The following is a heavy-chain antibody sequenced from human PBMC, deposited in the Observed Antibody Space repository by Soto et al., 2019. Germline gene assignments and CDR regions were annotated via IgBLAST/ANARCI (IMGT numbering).Heavy chain of an antibody. V-gene: IGHV1-2*02. Sequence: GASVKVSCKTSGYTFIGYYLNCVRQAPGQGLEWMGWVNPHTGGTHYAQKFDGRVTMTRDTSTYTAYMELSGLKFDDTATYFCARVMAYEQQLVPFDYWGRGTLVTVSS. CDR1: GYTFIGYY. CDR2: VNPHTGGT. CDR3: ARVMAYEQQLVPFDY. J-gene: IGHJ4*02. D-gene: IGHD6-13*01.